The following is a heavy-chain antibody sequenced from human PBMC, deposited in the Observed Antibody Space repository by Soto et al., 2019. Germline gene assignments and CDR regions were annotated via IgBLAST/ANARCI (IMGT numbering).Heavy chain of an antibody. J-gene: IGHJ4*02. CDR1: GYTFSSYA. V-gene: IGHV1-3*01. Sequence: QVHLVQSGAEVRKPGASVKVSCKASGYTFSSYAMHWVRQAPGQRLEWMGWINAGYGNTKSSQKFEDRVTISRDTSASTAYMELTRLRSEDTAVYDCARDTGDGTFDFCGQGTLVTVSS. CDR3: ARDTGDGTFDF. D-gene: IGHD7-27*01. CDR2: INAGYGNT.